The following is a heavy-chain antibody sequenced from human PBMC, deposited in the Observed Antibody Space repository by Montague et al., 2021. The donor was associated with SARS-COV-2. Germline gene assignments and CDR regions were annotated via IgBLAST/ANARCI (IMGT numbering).Heavy chain of an antibody. CDR1: GGSLSGYY. CDR2: INHSANT. V-gene: IGHV4-34*01. J-gene: IGHJ6*02. CDR3: ASGICPSGSYYNRYYYGLNI. D-gene: IGHD3-10*01. Sequence: SETRSLTCAVYGGSLSGYYWSWIRQPPEKGLEWIGEINHSANTKYNPSLKSPVTISIDTSKNQFSLKMTSVTAADTATYYCASGICPSGSYYNRYYYGLNIWGPGTAVIVSS.